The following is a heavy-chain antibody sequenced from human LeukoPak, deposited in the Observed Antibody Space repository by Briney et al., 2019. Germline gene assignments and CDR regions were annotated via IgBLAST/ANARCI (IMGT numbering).Heavy chain of an antibody. D-gene: IGHD1-26*01. Sequence: SETLSLTCTVSGGSISSGGYYWSWIRQHLGKGLEWIGYIYYSGSTYYNPSLKSRVTISVDTSKNQFSLKLSSVTAADTAVYYCARGSGSYNWFDPWGQGTLVTVSS. CDR2: IYYSGST. CDR3: ARGSGSYNWFDP. J-gene: IGHJ5*02. CDR1: GGSISSGGYY. V-gene: IGHV4-31*03.